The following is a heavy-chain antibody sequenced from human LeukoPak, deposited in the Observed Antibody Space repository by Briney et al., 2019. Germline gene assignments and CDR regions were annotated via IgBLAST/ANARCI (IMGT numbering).Heavy chain of an antibody. Sequence: PGGSLRLSCAASGFTFSSYWMHWVRQAPGKGLVWVSRINSDRGDPEYADSVKGRFTISRDNAKNSLYLQMNSLRAEDTALYYCAKAPVWGSYYYGMDVWGQGTSVTASS. CDR3: AKAPVWGSYYYGMDV. J-gene: IGHJ6*02. CDR1: GFTFSSYW. CDR2: INSDRGDP. D-gene: IGHD3-16*01. V-gene: IGHV3-74*03.